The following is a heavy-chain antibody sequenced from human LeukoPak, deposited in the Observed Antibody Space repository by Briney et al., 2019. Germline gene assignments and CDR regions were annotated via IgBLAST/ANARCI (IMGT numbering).Heavy chain of an antibody. CDR1: GGSISSYY. V-gene: IGHV4-59*01. CDR3: ARSNYDYVWGSYPYDY. CDR2: IYYSGST. Sequence: SETLSLACTVSGGSISSYYWSWIRQPPGKGLEWIGYIYYSGSTNYNPSLKSRVTISVDTSKNQFSLKLSSVTAADTAVYYCARSNYDYVWGSYPYDYWGQGTLVTVSS. J-gene: IGHJ4*02. D-gene: IGHD3-16*02.